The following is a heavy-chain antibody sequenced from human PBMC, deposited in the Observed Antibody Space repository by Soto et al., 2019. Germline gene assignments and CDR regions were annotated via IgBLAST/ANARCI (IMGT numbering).Heavy chain of an antibody. Sequence: GGSLRLSCAASGFTVSSNYMSWVRQAPGKGLEWVSLIYSGGSTYYADSVKGRFTISRDNSKNTLYLQMNSLRAEDTAVYYCARYTSGWGYFDYWGQGTLVTVSS. CDR2: IYSGGST. D-gene: IGHD6-19*01. V-gene: IGHV3-53*01. CDR1: GFTVSSNY. J-gene: IGHJ4*02. CDR3: ARYTSGWGYFDY.